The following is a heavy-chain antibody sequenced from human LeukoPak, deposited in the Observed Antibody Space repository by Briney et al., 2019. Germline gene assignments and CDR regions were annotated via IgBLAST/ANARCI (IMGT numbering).Heavy chain of an antibody. V-gene: IGHV3-23*01. Sequence: GGSLRLSCAASGFTFSSYGMSWVRQAPGKGLEWVSGISGSGGSTYYADSVKGRLTISRDNSKNTLYLQMNSLRAEDTAVYYCAKDKAGSTAYYFDYWGQGTLVTVSS. CDR2: ISGSGGST. D-gene: IGHD6-13*01. CDR1: GFTFSSYG. J-gene: IGHJ4*02. CDR3: AKDKAGSTAYYFDY.